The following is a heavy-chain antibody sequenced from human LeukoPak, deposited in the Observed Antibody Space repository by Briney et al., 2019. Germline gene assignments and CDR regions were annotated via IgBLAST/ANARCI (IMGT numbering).Heavy chain of an antibody. CDR3: ASGGGYCSSTSCPSKY. D-gene: IGHD2-2*01. CDR1: GGSFSGYY. J-gene: IGHJ4*02. Sequence: PSETLSLTCAVYGGSFSGYYWSWIRQPPGKGLEWIGEINHSGSTNYDPSLKSRVTISVDTSKNQFSLKLSSVTAADTAVYYCASGGGYCSSTSCPSKYWGQGTLVTVSS. V-gene: IGHV4-34*01. CDR2: INHSGST.